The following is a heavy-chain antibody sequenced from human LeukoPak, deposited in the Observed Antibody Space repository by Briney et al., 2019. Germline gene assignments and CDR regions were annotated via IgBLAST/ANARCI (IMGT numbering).Heavy chain of an antibody. CDR2: ISAYNGNT. J-gene: IGHJ4*02. CDR3: AEGAKSGLHY. V-gene: IGHV1-18*01. CDR1: GYDFISYG. D-gene: IGHD6-25*01. Sequence: ASVKVSCKASGYDFISYGFTWVRQAPGRGLEWMGWISAYNGNTNYAQSLQARVSMTTDASASTVSIEVRSLTPDDTAVYYCAEGAKSGLHYWGQGTLVTVSS.